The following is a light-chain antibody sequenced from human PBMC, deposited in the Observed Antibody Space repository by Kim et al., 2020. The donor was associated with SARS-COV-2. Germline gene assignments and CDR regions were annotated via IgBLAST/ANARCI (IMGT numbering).Light chain of an antibody. Sequence: STGERATLSCKASQSVSRNLARFQQKPGQAPRRLIYGASARETGIPARLSGSGSGTEFNLTLTSPQSEDFAVYYCQQYDNWPPYTFGQGTKLEI. V-gene: IGKV3-15*01. J-gene: IGKJ2*01. CDR2: GAS. CDR3: QQYDNWPPYT. CDR1: QSVSRN.